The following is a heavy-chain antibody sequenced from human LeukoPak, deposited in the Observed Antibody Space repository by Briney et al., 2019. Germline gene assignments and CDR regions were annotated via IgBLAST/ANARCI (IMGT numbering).Heavy chain of an antibody. Sequence: GGSLRLSCAASGFTSRNYWMGWGRQAPGKGLEWVANTKPDGSAEYYADSVKGRFTISRDNSKNSLYLQMSSLRADDTAMYYCAKGRGHCINGVCHNYYYMDVWGKGTTVTVS. CDR1: GFTSRNYW. CDR2: TKPDGSAE. CDR3: AKGRGHCINGVCHNYYYMDV. J-gene: IGHJ6*03. D-gene: IGHD2-8*01. V-gene: IGHV3-7*03.